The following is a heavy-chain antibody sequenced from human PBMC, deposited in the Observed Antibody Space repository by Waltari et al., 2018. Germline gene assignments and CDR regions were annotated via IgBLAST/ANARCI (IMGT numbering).Heavy chain of an antibody. V-gene: IGHV3-21*01. Sequence: EVQLVESGGGLVKPGGSLRLSCAASGFTFSSYSMRWVRQAPGKGLEWVSSISSSSSYIYYADSVKGRFTISRDNAKNSLYLQMNSLRAEDTAVYYCARDRFGIAAAGTDPIDYWGQGTLVTVSS. CDR3: ARDRFGIAAAGTDPIDY. CDR1: GFTFSSYS. D-gene: IGHD6-13*01. J-gene: IGHJ4*02. CDR2: ISSSSSYI.